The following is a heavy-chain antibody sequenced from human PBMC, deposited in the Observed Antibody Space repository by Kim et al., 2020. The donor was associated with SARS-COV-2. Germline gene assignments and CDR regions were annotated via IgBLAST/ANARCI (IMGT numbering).Heavy chain of an antibody. V-gene: IGHV4-30-4*01. CDR2: IYYSGST. J-gene: IGHJ6*02. Sequence: SETLSLTCTVSGGSISSGDYYWSWIRQPPGKGLEWIGYIYYSGSTYYNPSLKSRVTISVDTSKNQFSLKLSSVTAADTAVYYCARDQGSSPDIIYYYYGMDVWGQGNTVTVSS. D-gene: IGHD6-6*01. CDR1: GGSISSGDYY. CDR3: ARDQGSSPDIIYYYYGMDV.